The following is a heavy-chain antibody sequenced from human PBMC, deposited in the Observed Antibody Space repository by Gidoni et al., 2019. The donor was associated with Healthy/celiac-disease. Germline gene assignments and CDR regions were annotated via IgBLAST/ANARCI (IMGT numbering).Heavy chain of an antibody. CDR3: TREGYSSSWLGWFDP. Sequence: EVQLVESGGGLVKPGRSLRLSCTASGFTFVAYAMSWFRQAPGKGLGWVGFIRSKAYGGTTEYAASVKGRFTISRDDSKSIAYLQMNSLKTEDTAVYYCTREGYSSSWLGWFDPWGQGTLVTVSS. V-gene: IGHV3-49*05. D-gene: IGHD6-13*01. J-gene: IGHJ5*02. CDR2: IRSKAYGGTT. CDR1: GFTFVAYA.